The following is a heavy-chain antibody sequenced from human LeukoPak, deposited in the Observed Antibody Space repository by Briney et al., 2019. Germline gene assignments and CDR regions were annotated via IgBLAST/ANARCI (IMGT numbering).Heavy chain of an antibody. Sequence: GGSLRLSCAASGFSFSSYSMNWVRQAPGKGLEWVSTISGRTDGPYYADSVKGRFTTSRDNSKNTMYLQINKVRAEDTAVYYCAKDPLGYGGHYFDNWGQGTRVTVSS. CDR1: GFSFSSYS. CDR3: AKDPLGYGGHYFDN. V-gene: IGHV3-23*01. J-gene: IGHJ4*02. CDR2: ISGRTDGP. D-gene: IGHD4-23*01.